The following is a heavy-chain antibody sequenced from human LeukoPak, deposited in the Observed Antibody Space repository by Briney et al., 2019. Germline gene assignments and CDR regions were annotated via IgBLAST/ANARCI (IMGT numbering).Heavy chain of an antibody. CDR1: GFTFSSYS. CDR3: AREGSGSQGGSDHYYYYYYMDV. V-gene: IGHV3-48*01. CDR2: ISSSSSTI. Sequence: GGSLRLSCAASGFTFSSYSMNWVRQAPGKGLEGVSYISSSSSTIYYAGSLKGRFTISRDNAKNSLYLQMNSLRAEDTAVYYCAREGSGSQGGSDHYYYYYYMDVWGKGTTVTVSS. D-gene: IGHD3-10*01. J-gene: IGHJ6*03.